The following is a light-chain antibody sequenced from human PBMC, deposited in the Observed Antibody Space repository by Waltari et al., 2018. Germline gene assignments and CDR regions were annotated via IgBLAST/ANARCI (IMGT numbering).Light chain of an antibody. CDR1: QSIDRY. Sequence: DIQMTQSPSSLSASVGDRVTITCRASQSIDRYVNWYQQKPGKAPKFLIYAASSLQSGVPSRFSGRGSGTDFTLTISSLQPEDFATYFCQQSYSTPLTFGGGTKVEIK. CDR3: QQSYSTPLT. V-gene: IGKV1-39*01. CDR2: AAS. J-gene: IGKJ4*01.